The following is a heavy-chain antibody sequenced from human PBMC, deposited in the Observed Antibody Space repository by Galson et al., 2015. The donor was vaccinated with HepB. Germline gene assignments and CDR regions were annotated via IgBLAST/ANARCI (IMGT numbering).Heavy chain of an antibody. J-gene: IGHJ4*02. CDR2: ISYDGSDK. D-gene: IGHD6-6*01. Sequence: SLRHSCAASGFIFSRFVMHWVRQAPGKGLEWVAVISYDGSDKYYADSVKGRFTISRDNTQNTLYLQMNSLRADDTAVYYCARGHSSSDYWGRGTLVTVSS. V-gene: IGHV3-30-3*01. CDR1: GFIFSRFV. CDR3: ARGHSSSDY.